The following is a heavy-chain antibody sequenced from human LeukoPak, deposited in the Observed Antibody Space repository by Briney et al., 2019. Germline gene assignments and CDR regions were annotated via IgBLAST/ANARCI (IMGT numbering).Heavy chain of an antibody. V-gene: IGHV1-2*02. J-gene: IGHJ4*02. CDR3: AKQHWPDKFVDF. D-gene: IGHD1/OR15-1a*01. CDR1: GNTFSGSY. CDR2: IDPNSAGTNT. Sequence: ASVRVSCKGSGNTFSGSYVHWVRQAPDQGLEWMGWIDPNSAGTNTNYAQKFQDRVTFTRDASVSAAYMVLSRLTTDDTAVYYCAKQHWPDKFVDFWGQGTLVTVSS.